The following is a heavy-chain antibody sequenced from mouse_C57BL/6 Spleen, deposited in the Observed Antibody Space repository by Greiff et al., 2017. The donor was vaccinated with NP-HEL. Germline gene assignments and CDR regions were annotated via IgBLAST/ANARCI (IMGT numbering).Heavy chain of an antibody. CDR1: GYTFTSYW. Sequence: QVQLQQPGAELVMPGASVKLSCKASGYTFTSYWLHWVKPRPGQGLEWIGELDPSDSYTNYNQKFKGKSTLTVDKSSSTAYMQLSSLTSEDSAVYYGARWNYGSSAWYFDDWGKGTTVTVSS. J-gene: IGHJ1*03. CDR3: ARWNYGSSAWYFDD. V-gene: IGHV1-69*01. CDR2: LDPSDSYT. D-gene: IGHD1-1*01.